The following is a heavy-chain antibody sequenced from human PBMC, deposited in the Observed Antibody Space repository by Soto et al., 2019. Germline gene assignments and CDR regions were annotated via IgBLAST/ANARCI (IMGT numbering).Heavy chain of an antibody. CDR1: GDSISTVDYF. D-gene: IGHD2-15*01. CDR2: IYKSTTT. Sequence: SETLSLTCSVSGDSISTVDYFWAWIRQPPGQALEYIGYIYKSTTTYYNPSFESRVAISLDTSKSQFSLTVTSVTAADTAVYFCARGRYCLTGRCFPNWFDSWGQGTMVTVSS. J-gene: IGHJ5*01. V-gene: IGHV4-30-4*01. CDR3: ARGRYCLTGRCFPNWFDS.